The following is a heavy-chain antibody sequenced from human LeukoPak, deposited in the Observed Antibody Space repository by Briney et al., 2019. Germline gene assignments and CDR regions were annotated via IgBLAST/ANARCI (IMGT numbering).Heavy chain of an antibody. J-gene: IGHJ4*02. D-gene: IGHD5-18*01. CDR2: ISSSGSTI. CDR3: ARDPNTYSYGYGY. V-gene: IGHV3-48*03. Sequence: PGGSLRLSCAASGFTFSSYEMNWVRQAPGKGLEWVSYISSSGSTIYYADSVKGRFTISRDNAKNSLYLQMNSLRAEDTAVYYCARDPNTYSYGYGYWGQGTLVTVSS. CDR1: GFTFSSYE.